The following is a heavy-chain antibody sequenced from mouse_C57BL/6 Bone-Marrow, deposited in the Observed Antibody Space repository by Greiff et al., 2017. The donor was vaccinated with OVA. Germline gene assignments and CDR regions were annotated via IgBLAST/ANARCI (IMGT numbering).Heavy chain of an antibody. CDR3: AREKSPTGTGFAY. J-gene: IGHJ3*01. CDR2: IYPGDGDT. D-gene: IGHD4-1*02. V-gene: IGHV1-80*01. Sequence: QVHVKQSGAELVKPGASVKISCKASGYAFSSYWMNWVKQRPGKGLEWIGQIYPGDGDTNYNGKFKGKATLTADKSSSTAYMQLSSLTSEDSAVYFCAREKSPTGTGFAYWGQGTLVTVSA. CDR1: GYAFSSYW.